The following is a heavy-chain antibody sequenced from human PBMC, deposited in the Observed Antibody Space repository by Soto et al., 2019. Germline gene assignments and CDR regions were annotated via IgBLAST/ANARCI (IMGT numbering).Heavy chain of an antibody. Sequence: SETLSLTCTVSGGSISSGGYYRSWIRQHPGKGLEWIGYIYYSGSTYYNPSLKSRVTISVDTSKNQFSLKLSSVTAANTAVYYCARSGYCSSTSCYTPYGMDVWGQGTTVTVSS. CDR3: ARSGYCSSTSCYTPYGMDV. D-gene: IGHD2-2*02. V-gene: IGHV4-31*03. CDR1: GGSISSGGYY. J-gene: IGHJ6*02. CDR2: IYYSGST.